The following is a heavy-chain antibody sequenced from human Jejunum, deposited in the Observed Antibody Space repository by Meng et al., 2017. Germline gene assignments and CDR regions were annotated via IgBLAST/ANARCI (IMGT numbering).Heavy chain of an antibody. Sequence: QQQPEQGRVELSEALAPLSLACAGYGRCTSGWYLSWIRQPPGKGLEWIGEIHPSGSTDYNLSLKSRLTIALDTYKNQFTLSLNSATDADTCIYSCRRGTVGAKSGDYWGQGTLVTVSS. J-gene: IGHJ4*02. D-gene: IGHD3-10*01. CDR3: RRGTVGAKSGDY. V-gene: IGHV4-34*01. CDR2: IHPSGST. CDR1: GRCTSGWY.